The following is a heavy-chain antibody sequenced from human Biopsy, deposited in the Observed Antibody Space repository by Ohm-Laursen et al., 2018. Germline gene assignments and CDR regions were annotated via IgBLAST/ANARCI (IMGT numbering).Heavy chain of an antibody. D-gene: IGHD1-1*01. V-gene: IGHV1-24*01. CDR1: GYTLTELS. CDR2: FAPENGKT. J-gene: IGHJ4*02. CDR3: AADINVWNVNY. Sequence: ASSVKVSCKVYGYTLTELSMHWVRQAPGKGLEWMGGFAPENGKTVYAQNFQARVSMTEDTSTDTAYMELRSLRSEDTAVYYCAADINVWNVNYWGQGTQVTVSS.